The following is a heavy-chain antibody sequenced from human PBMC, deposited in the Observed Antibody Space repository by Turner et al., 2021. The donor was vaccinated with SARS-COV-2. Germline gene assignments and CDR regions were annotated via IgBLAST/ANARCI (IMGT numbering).Heavy chain of an antibody. CDR1: GGTFSSYA. CDR2: ISPIFGTA. CDR3: ARCLGFDWLFPVDY. D-gene: IGHD3-9*01. V-gene: IGHV1-69*01. J-gene: IGHJ4*02. Sequence: QVQLVQSRAEVRQTGSSVKVTFKSTGGTFSSYAISWVRQAPGQGLEWMGGISPIFGTANDAQKLQGRVTVTADESTRTAYMELSSLRSEDTAVYYCARCLGFDWLFPVDYWGQGTLVT.